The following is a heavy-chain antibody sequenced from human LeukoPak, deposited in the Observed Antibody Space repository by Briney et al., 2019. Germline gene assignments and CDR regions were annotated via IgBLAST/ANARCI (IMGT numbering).Heavy chain of an antibody. D-gene: IGHD5-24*01. CDR3: AREPSLSDGYNWIDY. Sequence: SETLSLTCTVSGGSIYSGAYYWSWIRQHPGKGLEWIGYIYYSGSTYYNPSLKSRVTISLDTSKNQSSLKLSSVTAADTAVYYCAREPSLSDGYNWIDYWGQGTLVTVSS. J-gene: IGHJ4*02. CDR2: IYYSGST. V-gene: IGHV4-31*03. CDR1: GGSIYSGAYY.